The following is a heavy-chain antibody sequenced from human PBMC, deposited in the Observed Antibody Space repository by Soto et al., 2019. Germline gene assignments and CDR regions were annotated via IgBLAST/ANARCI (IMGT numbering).Heavy chain of an antibody. CDR3: ASGASRWYPYFVAS. V-gene: IGHV1-69*01. CDR2: IIPYYNTL. CDR1: EGTFNSYA. J-gene: IGHJ4*02. D-gene: IGHD6-13*01. Sequence: QAQVVQSGAEVRKPGSSVKLSCKASEGTFNSYAIAWVRQAPGQGLEWMGGIIPYYNTLNYAQKFQDRVTITADDSTNTVYMALSSLRSDDTAVYFCASGASRWYPYFVASWAQGTLVTVSS.